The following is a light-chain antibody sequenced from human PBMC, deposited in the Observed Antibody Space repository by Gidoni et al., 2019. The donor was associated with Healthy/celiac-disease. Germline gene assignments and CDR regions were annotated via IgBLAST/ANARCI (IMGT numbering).Light chain of an antibody. Sequence: EILFTPSPSTLSLSPGERATLSCRGSQSVSSYLDWYQQKPCQAPRLLIYEASNRATGIPARFSGSGSGTDFTLTISSLEPEDFAVYYCQQRSKWPPVTFGQGTRLEIK. CDR2: EAS. V-gene: IGKV3-11*01. J-gene: IGKJ5*01. CDR3: QQRSKWPPVT. CDR1: QSVSSY.